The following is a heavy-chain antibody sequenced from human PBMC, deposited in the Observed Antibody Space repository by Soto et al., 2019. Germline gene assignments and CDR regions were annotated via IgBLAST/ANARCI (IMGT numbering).Heavy chain of an antibody. V-gene: IGHV4-59*01. Sequence: PSETLSLTCTVSGGSISSYYGSWIRQPPGKGLEWIGYIYYSGSTNYNPSLKSRVTISVDTSKNQFSLKLSSVTAADTAVYYCAREKYCSGGSCYENDYYYGMDVWGQGTTVTVSS. CDR2: IYYSGST. D-gene: IGHD2-15*01. CDR3: AREKYCSGGSCYENDYYYGMDV. CDR1: GGSISSYY. J-gene: IGHJ6*02.